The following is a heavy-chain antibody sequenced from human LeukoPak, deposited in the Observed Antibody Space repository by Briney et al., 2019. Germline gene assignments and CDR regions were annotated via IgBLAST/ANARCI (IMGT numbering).Heavy chain of an antibody. V-gene: IGHV3-74*01. D-gene: IGHD1-26*01. CDR2: IHSDGKNT. J-gene: IGHJ2*01. Sequence: PGGSLRLSCAASGFTFSNYWMDWVRQAPGKGLVWVSRIHSDGKNTAYADSVKGRFTISRDNAKNSLYLQMNSLRAEDTAVYYCARDPENVSGSHSHFDLWGRGTLVTVSS. CDR1: GFTFSNYW. CDR3: ARDPENVSGSHSHFDL.